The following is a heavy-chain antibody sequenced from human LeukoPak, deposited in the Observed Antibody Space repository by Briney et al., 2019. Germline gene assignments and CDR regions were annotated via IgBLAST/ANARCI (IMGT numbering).Heavy chain of an antibody. CDR1: GFTFSSYN. J-gene: IGHJ4*02. CDR2: ISSSSSPI. D-gene: IGHD3-22*01. V-gene: IGHV3-48*02. Sequence: PGGSLRLSCAASGFTFSSYNMNWVRQAPRKGLEWVSYISSSSSPIYYADSVKGRFTISRDNAKNSVYLQMNSLRDEDTAVYYCAREHYYDSSGYYVPFDYWGQGTLVTVSS. CDR3: AREHYYDSSGYYVPFDY.